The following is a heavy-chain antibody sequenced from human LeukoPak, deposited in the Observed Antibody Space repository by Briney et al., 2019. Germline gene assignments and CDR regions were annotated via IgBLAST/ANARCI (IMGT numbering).Heavy chain of an antibody. Sequence: GGSLRLSCAASGFTFSSYGMHWVRQAPRKGLEWVAVISYDGSNKYYADSMKGRFTISRDNSKNTLYLQMNSLRAEDTAVYYCAKELYDSSPDYWGQGTLVTVSS. CDR1: GFTFSSYG. CDR2: ISYDGSNK. CDR3: AKELYDSSPDY. J-gene: IGHJ4*02. V-gene: IGHV3-30*18. D-gene: IGHD3-22*01.